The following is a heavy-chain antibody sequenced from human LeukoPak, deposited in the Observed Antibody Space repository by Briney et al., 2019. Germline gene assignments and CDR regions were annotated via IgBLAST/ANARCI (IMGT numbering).Heavy chain of an antibody. J-gene: IGHJ4*02. Sequence: SVKVSCKASGGTFSSYAISWVRQAPGQGLEWMGGIIPIFGTANYAQKFQGRGTITTDESTSTAYMELSSLRSEDTAVYYCARESVVRGATDYWGQGTLVSVSS. D-gene: IGHD3-10*01. V-gene: IGHV1-69*05. CDR2: IIPIFGTA. CDR3: ARESVVRGATDY. CDR1: GGTFSSYA.